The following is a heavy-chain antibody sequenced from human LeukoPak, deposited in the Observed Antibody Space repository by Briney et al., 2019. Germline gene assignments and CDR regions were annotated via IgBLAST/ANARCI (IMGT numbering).Heavy chain of an antibody. CDR1: GFTFSSYS. J-gene: IGHJ6*02. CDR2: ISSSSSYI. D-gene: IGHD4-23*01. CDR3: ARDQTSRLRWLGDYYYYGMDV. V-gene: IGHV3-21*01. Sequence: GGSLRLSCAPSGFTFSSYSMNWVRQAPGKGLEWVSSISSSSSYIYYADSVKGRFTISRDNAKNSLYLQMNSLRAEDTAVYYCARDQTSRLRWLGDYYYYGMDVWGQGTTVTVSS.